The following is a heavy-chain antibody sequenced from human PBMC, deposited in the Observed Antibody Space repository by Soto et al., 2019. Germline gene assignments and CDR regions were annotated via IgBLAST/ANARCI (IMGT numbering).Heavy chain of an antibody. V-gene: IGHV3-23*01. CDR1: VFTFSSYA. Sequence: PGGSLRLSCAASVFTFSSYAMSWVRQAPGKGLEWVSAISGSGGSTYYADSVKGRFTISRDNSKNTLYLQMNSLRAEDTAVYYCAKDLGTGERFLEWDVWGQGTTVTVSS. CDR2: ISGSGGST. J-gene: IGHJ6*02. D-gene: IGHD3-3*01. CDR3: AKDLGTGERFLEWDV.